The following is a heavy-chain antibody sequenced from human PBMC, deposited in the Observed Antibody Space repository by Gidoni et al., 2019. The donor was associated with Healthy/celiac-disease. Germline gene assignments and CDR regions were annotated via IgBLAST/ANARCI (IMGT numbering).Heavy chain of an antibody. D-gene: IGHD2-2*01. Sequence: EVQLVESGGGLVQHGGSLRLSCAACGFTFSSYAMSGVRRAPGKGLEWVSAISGSVGSTYYADSVKGRFTISRDNSKNTLYLQMNSLRAEDTAVYYCAKSYCSSTSCSTRGGYYYYYMDVWGKGTTVTVSS. CDR2: ISGSVGST. J-gene: IGHJ6*03. V-gene: IGHV3-23*04. CDR3: AKSYCSSTSCSTRGGYYYYYMDV. CDR1: GFTFSSYA.